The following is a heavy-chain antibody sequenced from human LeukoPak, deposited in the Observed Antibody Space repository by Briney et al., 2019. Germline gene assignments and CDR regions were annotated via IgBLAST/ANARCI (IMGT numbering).Heavy chain of an antibody. CDR1: GDSVSSNSAA. D-gene: IGHD6-13*01. CDR2: TYYRSKWYN. Sequence: SQTLSLTCAISGDSVSSNSAAWAWIRQSPSRGLEWLGRTYYRSKWYNDYAVSVKSRITINPDTSKNQFSLQLNSVTPEDTAVYYCAREPAYNNSWVDYWGQGTLVTVSS. J-gene: IGHJ4*02. CDR3: AREPAYNNSWVDY. V-gene: IGHV6-1*01.